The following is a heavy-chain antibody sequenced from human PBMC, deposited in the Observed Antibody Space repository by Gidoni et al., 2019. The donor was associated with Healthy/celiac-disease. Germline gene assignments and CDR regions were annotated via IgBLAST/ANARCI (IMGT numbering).Heavy chain of an antibody. CDR1: GFTFSSYG. V-gene: IGHV3-33*01. J-gene: IGHJ4*02. Sequence: VQLVESGGGVVQPGRSLRLSCEAAGFTFSSYGLHWVRQALGKGLEWMAVIWYDGINKYYADPVKGRFTISRDNSQNTLYLQMNSLRAEDTSVYYCARDEGSGWFGSFGYWGQGTLVTVSS. CDR3: ARDEGSGWFGSFGY. CDR2: IWYDGINK. D-gene: IGHD6-19*01.